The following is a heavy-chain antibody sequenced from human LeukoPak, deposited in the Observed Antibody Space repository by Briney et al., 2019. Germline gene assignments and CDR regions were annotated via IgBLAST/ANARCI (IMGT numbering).Heavy chain of an antibody. D-gene: IGHD1-26*01. CDR1: GLTFSSYG. J-gene: IGHJ4*02. Sequence: PGKSLILCCAASGLTFSSYGMHWVRQAPGKGPERVAVIWYDGSNKYYADSVKGRFTMSRDNSKNTLYLQMNSLRAEDTAVYYCAREWDSKKKGIDYWGQGTLVTVSS. CDR2: IWYDGSNK. V-gene: IGHV3-33*01. CDR3: AREWDSKKKGIDY.